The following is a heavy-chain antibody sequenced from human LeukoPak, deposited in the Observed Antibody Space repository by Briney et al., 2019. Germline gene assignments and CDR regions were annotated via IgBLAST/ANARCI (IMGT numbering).Heavy chain of an antibody. Sequence: ASVKVSCKASGYTFTSFGISWVRQAPGQGLEWMGWSSAYNGNTNYAQKLQGRVTMTTDTSTSTAYMELRSLRSDDTAVYYCARDEGYGGRYYYYGMDVWGQGTTVTVSS. CDR3: ARDEGYGGRYYYYGMDV. V-gene: IGHV1-18*01. D-gene: IGHD4-23*01. J-gene: IGHJ6*02. CDR2: SSAYNGNT. CDR1: GYTFTSFG.